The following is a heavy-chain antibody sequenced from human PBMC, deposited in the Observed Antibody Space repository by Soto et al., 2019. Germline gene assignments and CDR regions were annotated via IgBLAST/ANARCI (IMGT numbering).Heavy chain of an antibody. CDR1: GGSFSGYY. J-gene: IGHJ5*02. Sequence: PSETLSLTCAVYGGSFSGYYWSWIRQPPGKGLEWIGEINHSGSTNYNPSLKSRVTISVDTSKNQFSLKLSSVTAADTAVYYCARGPYYDCWSGLPPGDNWFDPWGQGTLVTVSS. D-gene: IGHD3-3*01. CDR3: ARGPYYDCWSGLPPGDNWFDP. V-gene: IGHV4-34*01. CDR2: INHSGST.